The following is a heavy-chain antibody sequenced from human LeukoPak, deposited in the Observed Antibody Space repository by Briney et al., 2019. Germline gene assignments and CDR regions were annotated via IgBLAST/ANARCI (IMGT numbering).Heavy chain of an antibody. D-gene: IGHD6-19*01. V-gene: IGHV4-34*01. Sequence: SETLSLTCAVYGGSFSGYYWSWIRQPPGKGLEWIGEINHSGSTNYNPSLKSRVTISVDTSKNQFSLKLSSVTAADTAVYYCARYYSSGWLNSNWFDPWGQGTLVTVSS. CDR2: INHSGST. J-gene: IGHJ5*02. CDR3: ARYYSSGWLNSNWFDP. CDR1: GGSFSGYY.